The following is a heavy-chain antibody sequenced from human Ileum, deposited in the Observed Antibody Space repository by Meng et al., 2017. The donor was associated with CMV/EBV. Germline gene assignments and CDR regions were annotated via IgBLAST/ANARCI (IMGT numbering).Heavy chain of an antibody. J-gene: IGHJ4*02. CDR3: ASEVTMVRGLTVMSYFDS. CDR1: FTNAP. V-gene: IGHV7-4-1*02. D-gene: IGHD3-10*01. Sequence: FTNAPMNWVRRAHRRGLEWMGWINTNAGSRTEAKGVTGRDVCCVDTCVSTAYLEISRLKAEDTAVYYCASEVTMVRGLTVMSYFDSWGQGTLVTVSS. CDR2: INTNAGSR.